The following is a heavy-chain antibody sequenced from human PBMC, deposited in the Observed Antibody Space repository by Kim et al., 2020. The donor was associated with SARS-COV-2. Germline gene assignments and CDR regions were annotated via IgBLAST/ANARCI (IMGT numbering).Heavy chain of an antibody. D-gene: IGHD5-12*01. Sequence: GGSLRLSCAASGFSVSNSFISWVRQAPGRGLEWVAVIFSDDSTYFADSVKGRFVLSKDNSVNTLSLQMNNVNAEDTAVYYCARDSTSDDDDQSCWFFDL. J-gene: IGHJ2*01. CDR1: GFSVSNSF. V-gene: IGHV3-53*01. CDR3: ARDSTSDDDDQSCWFFDL. CDR2: IFSDDST.